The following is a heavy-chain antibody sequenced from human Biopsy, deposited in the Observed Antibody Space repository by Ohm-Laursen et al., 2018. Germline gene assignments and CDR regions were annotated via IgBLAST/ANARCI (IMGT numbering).Heavy chain of an antibody. CDR1: GFTFSDYY. D-gene: IGHD3-10*01. J-gene: IGHJ4*02. Sequence: SLRLSCAAPGFTFSDYYMRWIRQAPGKGLEWLSYISGSGTTIFYADSVKGRFTVSRDNAKNSLYLQMNSLTVEDTAVYYCARDGAGSYHDYWGQGTLVTVSS. V-gene: IGHV3-11*01. CDR2: ISGSGTTI. CDR3: ARDGAGSYHDY.